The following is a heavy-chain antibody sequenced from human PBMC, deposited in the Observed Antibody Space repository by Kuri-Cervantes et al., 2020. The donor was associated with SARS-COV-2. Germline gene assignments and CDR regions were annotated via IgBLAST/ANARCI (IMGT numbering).Heavy chain of an antibody. D-gene: IGHD2-2*02. CDR3: ASLGYCSSTSCYKRAFDI. Sequence: KVSCKGSGYSFTSYWIGWVSQMPGKGLEWMGIICPGDSDTRYSPSFQGQVTISADKSISTAYLQWSSLKASDTAMYYCASLGYCSSTSCYKRAFDIWGQGTMVTVSS. CDR1: GYSFTSYW. CDR2: ICPGDSDT. V-gene: IGHV5-51*01. J-gene: IGHJ3*02.